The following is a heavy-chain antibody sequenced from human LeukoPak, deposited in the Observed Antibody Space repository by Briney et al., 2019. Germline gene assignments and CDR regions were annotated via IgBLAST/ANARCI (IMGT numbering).Heavy chain of an antibody. CDR3: ARDRDGYNPGD. Sequence: GGSLRLSCAASGFTFSSYSMNWVRQAPGKGLEWVSSISSSSTYIYYADSVKGRFTISRDNAKNSLYLQMNSLRAEDTAVYYCARDRDGYNPGDWGQGTLVTVSS. J-gene: IGHJ4*02. CDR2: ISSSSTYI. V-gene: IGHV3-21*01. D-gene: IGHD5-24*01. CDR1: GFTFSSYS.